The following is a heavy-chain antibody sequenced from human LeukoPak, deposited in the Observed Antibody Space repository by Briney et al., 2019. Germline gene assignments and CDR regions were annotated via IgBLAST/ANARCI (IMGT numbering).Heavy chain of an antibody. CDR1: GFTFNSYW. Sequence: GGSLRLSCAASGFTFNSYWMTWVRQAPGEGLEWVANIKQDGSEIYYVDSVKGRFTISRDNAKNSLFLQMNSLRAEDTAVYYCARSFGGNWLDPWGQGTLVTVSS. V-gene: IGHV3-7*03. J-gene: IGHJ5*02. CDR2: IKQDGSEI. CDR3: ARSFGGNWLDP. D-gene: IGHD4-23*01.